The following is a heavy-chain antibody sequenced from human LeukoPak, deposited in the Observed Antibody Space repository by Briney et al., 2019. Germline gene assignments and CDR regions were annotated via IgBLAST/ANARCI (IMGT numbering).Heavy chain of an antibody. V-gene: IGHV1-18*04. Sequence: APVKVSCKASGYTFTTCGISWVRQATGQGLEWMGWISAYNGNTNYAQKLQGRVTMTTDTSTSTAYMELRSLRSDDTAVYYCARSYSYGNGVYYFDYWGQGTLVTVPS. J-gene: IGHJ4*02. CDR1: GYTFTTCG. CDR3: ARSYSYGNGVYYFDY. D-gene: IGHD5-18*01. CDR2: ISAYNGNT.